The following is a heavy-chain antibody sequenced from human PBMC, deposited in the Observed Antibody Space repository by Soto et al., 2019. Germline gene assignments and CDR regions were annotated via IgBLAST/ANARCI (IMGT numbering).Heavy chain of an antibody. V-gene: IGHV3-30*18. J-gene: IGHJ6*02. CDR2: ISYDGSNK. D-gene: IGHD6-13*01. CDR1: GFTFSSYG. CDR3: AKNMAAAGTGGMDV. Sequence: GGSLRLSCAASGFTFSSYGMHWVRQAPGKGLEWVAVISYDGSNKYYADSVKGRFTISRDNSKNTLYLQMNSLRAEDTAVYYCAKNMAAAGTGGMDVWGQGTTVTVSS.